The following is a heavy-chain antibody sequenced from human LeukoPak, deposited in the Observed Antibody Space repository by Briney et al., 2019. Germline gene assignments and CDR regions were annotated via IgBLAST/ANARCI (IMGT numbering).Heavy chain of an antibody. CDR1: GFTFSSYW. CDR2: ISGSGGST. CDR3: ASPSDYYGSGSYTY. J-gene: IGHJ4*02. D-gene: IGHD3-10*01. V-gene: IGHV3-23*01. Sequence: GGSLRLSCAASGFTFSSYWMNWARQAPGKGLEWVSAISGSGGSTYYADSVKGRFTISRDNSKNTLYLQMNSLRAEDTAVYYCASPSDYYGSGSYTYWGQGTLVTVSS.